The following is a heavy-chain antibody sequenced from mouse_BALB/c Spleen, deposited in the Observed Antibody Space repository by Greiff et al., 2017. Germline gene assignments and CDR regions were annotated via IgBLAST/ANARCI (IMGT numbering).Heavy chain of an antibody. CDR1: GFTFSSYA. CDR3: ARFTTATGAWFAY. J-gene: IGHJ3*01. V-gene: IGHV5-9-4*01. CDR2: ISSGGSYT. D-gene: IGHD1-2*01. Sequence: EVQGVESGGGLVKPGGSLKLSCAASGFTFSSYAMSWVRQSPEKRLEWVAEISSGGSYTYYPDTVTGRFTISRDNAKNTLYLEMSSLRSEDTAMYYCARFTTATGAWFAYWGQGTLVTVSA.